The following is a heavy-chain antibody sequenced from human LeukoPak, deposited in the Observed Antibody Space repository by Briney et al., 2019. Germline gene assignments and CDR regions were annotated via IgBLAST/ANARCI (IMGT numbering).Heavy chain of an antibody. J-gene: IGHJ4*02. CDR1: GFSFTDTW. CDR2: IKSQPDGGAV. V-gene: IGHV3-15*01. Sequence: PGGSLRLSCAASGFSFTDTWMIWVRQPPGKGLEWLGRIKSQPDGGAVDYTAPVKGRFTISRDDSKNTLYLQMNSLKTEDTAVYYCTTSAAGNPHWGQGTLVTVSS. CDR3: TTSAAGNPH. D-gene: IGHD6-13*01.